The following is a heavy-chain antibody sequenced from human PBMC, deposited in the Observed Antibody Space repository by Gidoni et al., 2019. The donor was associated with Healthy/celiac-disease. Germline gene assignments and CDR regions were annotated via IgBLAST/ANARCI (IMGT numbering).Heavy chain of an antibody. CDR1: GGSFSGYY. CDR2: INHSGST. Sequence: QVQLQQWGAGLLKPSETLSLTCAVYGGSFSGYYWSWLRQPPGKGLEWIGEINHSGSTNYNPSLKSRVTISVDTSKNQFSLKLSSVTAADTAVYYCARGSRYCSSTSCYTALYNWFDPWGQGTLVTVSS. D-gene: IGHD2-2*02. V-gene: IGHV4-34*01. J-gene: IGHJ5*02. CDR3: ARGSRYCSSTSCYTALYNWFDP.